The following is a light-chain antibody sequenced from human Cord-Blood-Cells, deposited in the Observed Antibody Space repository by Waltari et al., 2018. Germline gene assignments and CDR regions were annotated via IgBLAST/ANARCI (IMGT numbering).Light chain of an antibody. V-gene: IGLV2-8*01. Sequence: QSALTQPPAASGSPGQSVTISCAGPSSDVVGYNYVSWYQQHPGKAPKLMIYEVSKRPSGVPDRFSGSKSGNTASLTVSGLQAEDEADYYCSSYAGSNNFDVFGTGTKVTVL. J-gene: IGLJ1*01. CDR3: SSYAGSNNFDV. CDR2: EVS. CDR1: SSDVVGYNY.